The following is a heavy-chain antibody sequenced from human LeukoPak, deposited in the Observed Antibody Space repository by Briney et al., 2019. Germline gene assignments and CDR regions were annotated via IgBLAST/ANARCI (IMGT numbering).Heavy chain of an antibody. D-gene: IGHD2-2*01. J-gene: IGHJ5*02. V-gene: IGHV3-30*18. CDR3: AKVSCRGSTSCYYNWFDP. CDR1: GFTFSNYG. CDR2: ISYDGSNK. Sequence: PGGSLRLSCAASGFTFSNYGVHWVRQAPGKGLEWVAVISYDGSNKYYADSVKGRFTISRDNSKNTLYLQMNSLRAEDTAVFYCAKVSCRGSTSCYYNWFDPWGQGTLVTVSS.